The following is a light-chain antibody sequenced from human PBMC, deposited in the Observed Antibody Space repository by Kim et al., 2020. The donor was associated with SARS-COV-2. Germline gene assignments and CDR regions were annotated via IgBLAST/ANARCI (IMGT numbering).Light chain of an antibody. V-gene: IGLV3-9*01. CDR2: RDG. CDR1: NIGSKN. CDR3: QVWDSSPVV. J-gene: IGLJ2*01. Sequence: ALTQPLSVSVALGQTARITCGGNNIGSKNVHWYQQKPGQAPVLVIYRDGDRPSGIPERFSGSNSGNTATLTISRAQAGDEADYYCQVWDSSPVVFGGGTQLTVL.